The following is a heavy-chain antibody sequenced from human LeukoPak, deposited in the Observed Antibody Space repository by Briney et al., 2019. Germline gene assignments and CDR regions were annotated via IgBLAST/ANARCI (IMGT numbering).Heavy chain of an antibody. CDR1: GGTFISYA. D-gene: IGHD3-22*01. Sequence: SVKVSCKASGGTFISYAISWVRQAPGQGLEWMGGIIPIFGTANYAQKFQGRVTITADESTSTAYMELSSLRSEDTAVYYCAGGAYYDSSGYYRQQSDWGQGTLVAVSS. CDR2: IIPIFGTA. V-gene: IGHV1-69*13. CDR3: AGGAYYDSSGYYRQQSD. J-gene: IGHJ4*02.